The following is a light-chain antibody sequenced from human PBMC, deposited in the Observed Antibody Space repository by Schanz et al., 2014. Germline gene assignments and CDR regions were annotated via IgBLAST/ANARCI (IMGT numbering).Light chain of an antibody. CDR1: QSITHL. Sequence: DIQMTQSPSSLSASVGDRVTITCRARQSITHLLAWYQQKPGRAPKLLIYEASSLESGVPSRFSGSGSGTDFTLSISSLQPEDFATYYCQQGDNPLTFGGGTKVEIK. V-gene: IGKV1-5*01. J-gene: IGKJ4*01. CDR2: EAS. CDR3: QQGDNPLT.